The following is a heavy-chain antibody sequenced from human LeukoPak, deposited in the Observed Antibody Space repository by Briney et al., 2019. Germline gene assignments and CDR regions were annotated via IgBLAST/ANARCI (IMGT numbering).Heavy chain of an antibody. CDR1: GFSFSDYI. Sequence: GRSLRLSCAASGFSFSDYIMHWVRQAPGKGLEWVALIAHDGTYKHCADSVEGRFTISRDNSKNTLYLRMNSLRGEDTVVYYCASEVRPSEFDYWGQGTLVTVSS. CDR2: IAHDGTYK. J-gene: IGHJ4*02. CDR3: ASEVRPSEFDY. V-gene: IGHV3-30-3*01. D-gene: IGHD1-26*01.